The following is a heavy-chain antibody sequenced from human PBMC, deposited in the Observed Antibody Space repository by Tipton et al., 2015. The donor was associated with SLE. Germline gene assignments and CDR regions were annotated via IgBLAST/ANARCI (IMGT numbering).Heavy chain of an antibody. CDR2: INHSGST. CDR1: GGSFSGYY. J-gene: IGHJ4*02. V-gene: IGHV4-34*01. CDR3: GRLESEAWESYYFDY. Sequence: TLSLTCAVYGGSFSGYYGSWIRQPPGKGLEWIGEINHSGSTNYNPSLKSRVTISVDTSKNLFSLRLNSVTAADTAVYYCGRLESEAWESYYFDYWGQGTLVTVSS. D-gene: IGHD1-1*01.